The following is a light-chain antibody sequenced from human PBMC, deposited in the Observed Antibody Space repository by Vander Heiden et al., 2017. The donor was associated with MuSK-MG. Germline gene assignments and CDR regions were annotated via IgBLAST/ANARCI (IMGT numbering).Light chain of an antibody. J-gene: IGLJ1*01. V-gene: IGLV1-44*01. CDR2: LDY. CDR3: AAWDDSLKGFV. CDR1: SFNIGSNT. Sequence: QSLLPQPPSSSGVPGQTVTISCSGSSFNIGSNTVNWFQQLPGTAPKLLIYLDYQRPSGVPDRASASLAISGLQSEDEADYYCAAWDDSLKGFVFGTGTMVAVL.